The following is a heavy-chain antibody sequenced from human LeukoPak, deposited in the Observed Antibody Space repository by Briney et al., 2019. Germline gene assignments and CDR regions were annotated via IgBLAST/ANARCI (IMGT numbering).Heavy chain of an antibody. CDR3: ARRHCSSTSCYMDV. J-gene: IGHJ6*04. D-gene: IGHD2-2*01. Sequence: SETLSLTCTVSGGSISSGDYYWSWIRQPPGKGLEWIGYIYYSGSTYYNPSRKSRVTISVDTSKNQFSLKLSSVTAADAAVYYCARRHCSSTSCYMDVWGKGTTVTVSS. CDR2: IYYSGST. V-gene: IGHV4-30-4*08. CDR1: GGSISSGDYY.